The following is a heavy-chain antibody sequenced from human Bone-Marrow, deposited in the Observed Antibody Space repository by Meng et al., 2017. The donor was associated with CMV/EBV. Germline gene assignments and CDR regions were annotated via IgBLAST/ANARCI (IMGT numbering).Heavy chain of an antibody. CDR2: ISYDGGNK. D-gene: IGHD1-1*01. Sequence: GESLKISCAASGFTFNDYSMHWVRQAPGKGLEWVALISYDGGNKYFADSVKGRFTISRDNSNNTLYLQMNSLRAEDTAVYYCARLEYDIQIDWGQGTQVTVSS. J-gene: IGHJ4*02. CDR3: ARLEYDIQID. CDR1: GFTFNDYS. V-gene: IGHV3-30*04.